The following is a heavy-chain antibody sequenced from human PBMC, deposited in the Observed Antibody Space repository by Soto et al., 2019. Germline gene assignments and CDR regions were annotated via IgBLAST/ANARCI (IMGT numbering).Heavy chain of an antibody. J-gene: IGHJ4*02. CDR3: ARGGHVVVVTAAVDY. CDR1: GDTFTDYY. D-gene: IGHD2-21*02. V-gene: IGHV1-46*01. CDR2: VNPSGGHT. Sequence: QVQLMQSGAEVKKPGASVKVSCKASGDTFTDYYIHWVRQAPGQGLEWMGTVNPSGGHTTYAQHFLGRVTMTRDTSTSTLYMDLTSLTSDDTAVYYCARGGHVVVVTAAVDYLGQGTLVTVSS.